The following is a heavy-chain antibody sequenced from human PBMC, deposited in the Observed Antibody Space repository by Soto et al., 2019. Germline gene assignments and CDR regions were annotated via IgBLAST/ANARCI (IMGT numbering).Heavy chain of an antibody. D-gene: IGHD3-9*01. CDR2: ISSSSSYI. J-gene: IGHJ6*02. Sequence: PGGSLRLSCAASGFTFSSYSMNWVRQAPGKGLEWVSSISSSSSYIYYADSVKGRFTISRDNAKNSLYLQMNSLRAEDTAVYYCARAANALRYFTYYYGMDVWGQGTTVTVSS. V-gene: IGHV3-21*01. CDR3: ARAANALRYFTYYYGMDV. CDR1: GFTFSSYS.